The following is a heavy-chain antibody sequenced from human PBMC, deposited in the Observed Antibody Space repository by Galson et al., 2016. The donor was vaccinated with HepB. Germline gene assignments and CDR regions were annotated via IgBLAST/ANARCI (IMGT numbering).Heavy chain of an antibody. D-gene: IGHD2-2*01. J-gene: IGHJ6*02. V-gene: IGHV3-66*01. CDR2: TWDNNRI. Sequence: SLRLSCAASGFTVSVDYMGWVRQAPGKGLEWVSFTWDNNRIYYADSVKGRFTISRDNAKNTLYLQMDSLRAEDTAVYYCARGGTGHCSSISCSDYYYHGMDVWGQGTTVTVSS. CDR1: GFTVSVDY. CDR3: ARGGTGHCSSISCSDYYYHGMDV.